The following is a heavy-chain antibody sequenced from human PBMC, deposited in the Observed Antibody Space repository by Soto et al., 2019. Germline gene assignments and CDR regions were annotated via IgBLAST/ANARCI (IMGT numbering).Heavy chain of an antibody. J-gene: IGHJ4*02. CDR3: ARDGKDSSGWYGGDD. CDR2: ISAYNGNT. D-gene: IGHD6-19*01. Sequence: ASVQDSCTASGYPFTSYGISWVRQAPGQGLEWMGWISAYNGNTNYAQKLQGRVTMTTDTSTSTAYMELRSLRSDDTAVYYCARDGKDSSGWYGGDDWGQGTLVTLAS. CDR1: GYPFTSYG. V-gene: IGHV1-18*04.